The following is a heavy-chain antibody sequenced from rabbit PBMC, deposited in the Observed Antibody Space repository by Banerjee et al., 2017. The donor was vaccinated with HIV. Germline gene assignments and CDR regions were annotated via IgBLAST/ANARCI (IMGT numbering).Heavy chain of an antibody. V-gene: IGHV1S45*01. CDR3: ARVWAL. D-gene: IGHD5-1*01. CDR2: IYAGSSGST. CDR1: GFSFSSSYW. Sequence: EESGGGLVQPEGSLTLTCTASGFSFSSSYWICWVRQAPGKGLEWIACIYAGSSGSTYYASWAKGRFTISKTSSTTVTLQMTTVTAADTATYFCARVWALWGPGTLVTVS. J-gene: IGHJ4*01.